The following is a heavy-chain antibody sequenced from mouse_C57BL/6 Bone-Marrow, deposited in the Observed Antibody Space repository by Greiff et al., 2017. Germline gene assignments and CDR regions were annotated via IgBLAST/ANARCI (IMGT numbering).Heavy chain of an antibody. D-gene: IGHD2-3*01. J-gene: IGHJ2*01. CDR2: INPGSGGT. CDR1: GYAFTNYL. CDR3: AREGDGYLDY. Sequence: QVQLQQSGAELVRPGTSVKVSCKASGYAFTNYLIEWVKQRPGQGLEWIGVINPGSGGTNYNEKFKGKATLTADKSSSTAYMQLSSLTSEDSAVYFCAREGDGYLDYWGQGTTLTVSS. V-gene: IGHV1-54*01.